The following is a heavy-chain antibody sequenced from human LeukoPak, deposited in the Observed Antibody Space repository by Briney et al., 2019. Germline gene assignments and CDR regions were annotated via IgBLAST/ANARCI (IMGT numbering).Heavy chain of an antibody. CDR3: ARRFFDY. Sequence: GGSLRLSCAASGFTFSSYGMHWVRQAPGKGLEWVAVISYDGSNKYYADSVKGRFTISRDNSKNTLYLQMNSLRAEDTAVYYCARRFFDYWAREPWSPSPQ. D-gene: IGHD3-3*01. CDR2: ISYDGSNK. J-gene: IGHJ4*02. CDR1: GFTFSSYG. V-gene: IGHV3-30*03.